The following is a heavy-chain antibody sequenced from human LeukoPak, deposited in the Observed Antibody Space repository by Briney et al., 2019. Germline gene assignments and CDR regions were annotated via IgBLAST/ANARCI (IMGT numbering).Heavy chain of an antibody. CDR1: GGTFSSYA. V-gene: IGHV1-69*04. J-gene: IGHJ3*02. CDR2: IIPILGIA. CDR3: ARAEVYSSSLDAFDI. Sequence: SVTVSCKASGGTFSSYAISWVRQAPGQGLEWMGRIIPILGIANYAQKFQGRVTITADKSTSTAYMELSSLRSEDTAVYYCARAEVYSSSLDAFDIWGQGTMVTVSS. D-gene: IGHD6-13*01.